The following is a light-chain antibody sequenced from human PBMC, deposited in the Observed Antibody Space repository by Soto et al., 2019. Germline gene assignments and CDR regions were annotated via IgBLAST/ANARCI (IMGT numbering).Light chain of an antibody. Sequence: EIVLTQSLGTLSLSPGERATLSCRASQSVSSNLAWYHQKPGQAPRLLIYGASTRATGIPARFSGSGSGSDFTLTISRLEPEDFAVYYCQQFSGYPLTFGGGTKVDIK. CDR1: QSVSSN. V-gene: IGKV3-20*01. CDR2: GAS. CDR3: QQFSGYPLT. J-gene: IGKJ4*01.